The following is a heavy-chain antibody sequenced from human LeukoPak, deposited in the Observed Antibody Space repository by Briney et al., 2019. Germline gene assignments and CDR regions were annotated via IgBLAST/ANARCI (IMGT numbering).Heavy chain of an antibody. D-gene: IGHD3-10*01. Sequence: GGSLRLSCAASGFTLSDYAMNWVRQAPGKGLEWVSSICGSGDTTHYADSVKGLFTISRDSSKNTLFLQMNSLRAEDTAVYYRAKGASGSGSYRFDSGWGSYRFDYWGQGTLVTVSS. CDR1: GFTLSDYA. J-gene: IGHJ4*02. CDR3: AKGASGSGSYRFDSGWGSYRFDY. V-gene: IGHV3-23*01. CDR2: ICGSGDTT.